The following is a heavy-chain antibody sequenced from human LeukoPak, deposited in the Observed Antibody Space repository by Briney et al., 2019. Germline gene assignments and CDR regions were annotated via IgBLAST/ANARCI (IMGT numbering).Heavy chain of an antibody. D-gene: IGHD4-17*01. CDR1: GFIFSSYW. Sequence: GGSLRLSCAASGFIFSSYWMHWVRQAPGKGLVWVSRINSVGSGTSYADSVKGRFTISRDNAKNTLYLQMNSLRAEDTALYYCTRDPNGDYIGAFEMWGPGTKVTVSS. V-gene: IGHV3-74*01. CDR2: INSVGSGT. CDR3: TRDPNGDYIGAFEM. J-gene: IGHJ3*02.